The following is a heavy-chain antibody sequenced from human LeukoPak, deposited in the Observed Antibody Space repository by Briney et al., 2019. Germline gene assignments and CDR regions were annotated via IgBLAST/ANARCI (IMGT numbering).Heavy chain of an antibody. CDR3: EKGGYDSSGSPFGY. J-gene: IGHJ4*02. D-gene: IGHD3-22*01. V-gene: IGHV3-9*01. Sequence: GGSLRLSCAASGFTFVVYALHWVRQAPGKGLEWVSGISWNSGSIGYADSVEGRFTISRDNAKNSLYPEMNSLRAEDTALYYCEKGGYDSSGSPFGYWGQGTLGTVSS. CDR2: ISWNSGSI. CDR1: GFTFVVYA.